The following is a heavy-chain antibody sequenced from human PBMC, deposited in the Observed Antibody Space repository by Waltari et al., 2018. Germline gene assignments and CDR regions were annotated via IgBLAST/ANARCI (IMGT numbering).Heavy chain of an antibody. V-gene: IGHV4-4*02. J-gene: IGHJ4*02. CDR3: ARDRGRGLYFDS. Sequence: QLQLQESGPGLVKPSGTLSLTCDVSGGSVRSSDWWRWVRQSPGKGLEWIGQVHGSGKSYYNPSFASRVTVSLETSTNQFSLKVTSATAADTAVYYCARDRGRGLYFDSWGQGTLVTVSP. D-gene: IGHD2-15*01. CDR2: VHGSGKS. CDR1: GGSVRSSDW.